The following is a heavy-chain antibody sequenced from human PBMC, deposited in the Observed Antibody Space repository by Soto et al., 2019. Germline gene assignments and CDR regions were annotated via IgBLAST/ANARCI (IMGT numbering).Heavy chain of an antibody. CDR2: VYYSGST. Sequence: PSETLSLTCTVSGGSISSYYWSWIRQPPGKGLEWIGYVYYSGSTNYNPSLKSRVTISVDTSKNQFSLKLSSVTAADTAVYYCASQPPYCSGGSCYPYYYAMDVWGQGTTVTVSS. V-gene: IGHV4-59*08. D-gene: IGHD2-15*01. CDR3: ASQPPYCSGGSCYPYYYAMDV. J-gene: IGHJ6*02. CDR1: GGSISSYY.